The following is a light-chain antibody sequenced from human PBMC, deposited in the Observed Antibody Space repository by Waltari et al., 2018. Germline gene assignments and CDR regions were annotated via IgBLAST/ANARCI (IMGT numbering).Light chain of an antibody. CDR1: SSAIGRYDI. V-gene: IGLV2-23*02. CDR3: CSYAGNYVWV. J-gene: IGLJ3*02. CDR2: DVS. Sequence: QSALTHPAAVSGSRGQSVTISCPGASSAIGRYDIVSWYQQHPGNAPKLVISDVSKRPSGVSVRFSGSKSGDTASLTISGLQFEAEADYYCCSYAGNYVWVFGGGTRLTVL.